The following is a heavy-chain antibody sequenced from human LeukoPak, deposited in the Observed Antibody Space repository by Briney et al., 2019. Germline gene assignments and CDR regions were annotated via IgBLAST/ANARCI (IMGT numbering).Heavy chain of an antibody. V-gene: IGHV3-53*01. CDR3: ARDRSDGFDY. CDR1: GFTVSSNS. Sequence: GSLRLSCAASGFTVSSNSMSWVRQAPGKGLEWVSVLYSGGNTYYADSVKGRFTISRDNSKNTLYLQMNSLRTEDTAVYYCARDRSDGFDYWGQGTLVTVSS. CDR2: LYSGGNT. J-gene: IGHJ4*02.